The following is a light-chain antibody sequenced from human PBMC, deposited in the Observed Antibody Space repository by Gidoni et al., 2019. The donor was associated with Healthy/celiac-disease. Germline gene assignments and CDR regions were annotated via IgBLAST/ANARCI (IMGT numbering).Light chain of an antibody. CDR3: QQYGSSPPWT. CDR1: QSVSSSY. J-gene: IGKJ1*01. CDR2: GAS. Sequence: IVLTQSPGTLSLSPGERATLSCRASQSVSSSYLAWYQQKPGQAPRLLIYGASSRYTGIPDRFSGSGSGTDFTLTISRLEPEDFAVYYCQQYGSSPPWTFGQGTKVEIK. V-gene: IGKV3-20*01.